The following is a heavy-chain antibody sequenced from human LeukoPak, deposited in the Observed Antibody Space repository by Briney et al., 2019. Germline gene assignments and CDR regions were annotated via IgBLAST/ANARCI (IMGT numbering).Heavy chain of an antibody. J-gene: IGHJ6*02. CDR3: AREDIVATYGMDV. CDR2: IYPSGNT. D-gene: IGHD5-12*01. CDR1: GGSISSYY. Sequence: SETLSLTCTVSGGSISSYYWSWIRQPPGKGLEWIAYIYPSGNTNYNPSLKSRVTISVDTSKNQFSLKLSSVTAADTAVYYCAREDIVATYGMDVWGQGTTVTVSS. V-gene: IGHV4-59*01.